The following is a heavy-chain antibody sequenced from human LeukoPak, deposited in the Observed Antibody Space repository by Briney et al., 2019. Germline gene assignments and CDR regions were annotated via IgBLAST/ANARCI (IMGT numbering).Heavy chain of an antibody. Sequence: PSETLSLTCTVSGGSISSSNWWSWVRQPPGKGLEWIGEIYHSGSTNYNPSLKSRVTISVDKSKNQFSLKLSSVTAADTAVYYCARLYYYDSSGYYYNDYWGQGTLVTVSS. V-gene: IGHV4-4*02. CDR3: ARLYYYDSSGYYYNDY. D-gene: IGHD3-22*01. J-gene: IGHJ4*02. CDR1: GGSISSSNW. CDR2: IYHSGST.